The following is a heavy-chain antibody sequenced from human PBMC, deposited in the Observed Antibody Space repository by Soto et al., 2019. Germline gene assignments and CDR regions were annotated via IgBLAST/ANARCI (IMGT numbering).Heavy chain of an antibody. CDR3: ARAIRNPRPNSLNIRKTFDI. CDR1: GYTFTSYG. J-gene: IGHJ3*02. CDR2: ISAYNGNT. V-gene: IGHV1-18*01. Sequence: QVQLVQSGAEVKKPGASVKVSCKASGYTFTSYGISWVRQAPGQGLEWMGWISAYNGNTNYAQKLQGRVTMTTDTSTSTAYMELRSLRSDDTAVYYCARAIRNPRPNSLNIRKTFDIWGQGTMVTVSS. D-gene: IGHD1-1*01.